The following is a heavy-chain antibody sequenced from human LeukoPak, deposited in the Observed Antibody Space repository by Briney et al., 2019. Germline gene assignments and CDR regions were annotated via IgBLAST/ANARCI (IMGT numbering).Heavy chain of an antibody. D-gene: IGHD1-1*01. CDR3: AKERPTTTAFDY. CDR2: ISGSGAST. J-gene: IGHJ4*02. CDR1: GFTFSDYP. V-gene: IGHV3-23*01. Sequence: GGSLRLSCAASGFTFSDYPMSWVRQAPGKGLEWVSLISGSGASTYYADSMKGRFTISRDNSENTLYLQMNSLRAEDTAVYYCAKERPTTTAFDYWGQGTLVTVSS.